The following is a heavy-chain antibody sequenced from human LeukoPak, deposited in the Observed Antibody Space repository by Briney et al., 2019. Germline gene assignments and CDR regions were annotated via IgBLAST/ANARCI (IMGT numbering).Heavy chain of an antibody. V-gene: IGHV3-21*01. J-gene: IGHJ3*02. CDR1: GFTFSSYS. Sequence: GGSLRLSCAASGFTFSSYSMNWVRQAPGKGLEWVSSISSSSSYIYYADSVKGRFTISRDNAKNSLYLQMNSLRAEDTAVYYCARDRRMGYDFWSGYYSAQEDAFDIWGQGTMVTVSS. D-gene: IGHD3-3*01. CDR2: ISSSSSYI. CDR3: ARDRRMGYDFWSGYYSAQEDAFDI.